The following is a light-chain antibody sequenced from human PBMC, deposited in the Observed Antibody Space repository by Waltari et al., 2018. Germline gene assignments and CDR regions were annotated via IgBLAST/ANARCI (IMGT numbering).Light chain of an antibody. CDR2: DVS. Sequence: QSALTQPASESGSPGQSITISCTGTSSDVGGYNHVSWYQQHPGKAPKLMIYDVSDRPSGVSNRFSGSKSGNTASLTISGLQAEDEADYYCSSYTSSSTKVFGGGTKLTVL. CDR3: SSYTSSSTKV. V-gene: IGLV2-14*03. J-gene: IGLJ3*02. CDR1: SSDVGGYNH.